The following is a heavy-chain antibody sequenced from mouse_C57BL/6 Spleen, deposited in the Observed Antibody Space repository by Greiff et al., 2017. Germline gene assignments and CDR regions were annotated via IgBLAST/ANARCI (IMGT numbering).Heavy chain of an antibody. D-gene: IGHD1-1*01. CDR1: GYAFSSSW. J-gene: IGHJ1*03. CDR3: ARSEDYYGSSYDWYFDV. CDR2: IYPGDGDT. V-gene: IGHV1-82*01. Sequence: QVQLQQSGPELVKPGASVKISCKASGYAFSSSWMNWVKQRPGKGLEWIGRIYPGDGDTNYNGKFKGKATLTAAKSSSTAYMQLSSLTSEDSAVYFCARSEDYYGSSYDWYFDVWGTGTTVTVSS.